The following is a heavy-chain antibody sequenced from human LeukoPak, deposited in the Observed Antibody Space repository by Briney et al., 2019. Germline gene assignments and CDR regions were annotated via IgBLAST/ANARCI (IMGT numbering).Heavy chain of an antibody. CDR2: IDYRGGT. J-gene: IGHJ4*02. V-gene: IGHV4-39*01. CDR1: GGSVSRTYYS. D-gene: IGHD3-16*01. Sequence: PSETLSLTCSVSGGSVSRTYYSWGWIRQPPGKGLEWIGSIDYRGGTRFSPSLESRATISVDTSQNQFSLRLMSVTAADTGVYYCARQELWFRSWGQGTLVTVSS. CDR3: ARQELWFRS.